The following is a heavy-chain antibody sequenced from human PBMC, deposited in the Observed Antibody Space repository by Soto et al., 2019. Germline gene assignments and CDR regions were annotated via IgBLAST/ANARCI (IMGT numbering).Heavy chain of an antibody. CDR3: ARVGVYKGGWFDP. V-gene: IGHV4-4*07. CDR1: VGSISIYY. CDR2: IYPSGST. J-gene: IGHJ5*02. D-gene: IGHD3-10*01. Sequence: SETLSVTCTFTVGSISIYYWSWIRQPAGKGLEWIGRIYPSGSTNYNPSLKSRVTMSVDTSKNQFSLKLSSVTAADAAVYYCARVGVYKGGWFDPWGQGTMVTVSS.